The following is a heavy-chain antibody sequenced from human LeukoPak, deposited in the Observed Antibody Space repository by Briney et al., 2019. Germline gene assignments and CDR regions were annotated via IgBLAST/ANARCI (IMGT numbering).Heavy chain of an antibody. CDR3: ARVIFRGVIKDY. Sequence: TGGSLRLSCAASGFTFSSYAMHWVRQAPGKGLEWVAVISYDGSNKYYADSVKGRFTISRDNSKNTLYLQMNSLRAEDTAVYYCARVIFRGVIKDYWGQGTLVTVSA. D-gene: IGHD3-10*01. V-gene: IGHV3-30*01. CDR1: GFTFSSYA. CDR2: ISYDGSNK. J-gene: IGHJ4*02.